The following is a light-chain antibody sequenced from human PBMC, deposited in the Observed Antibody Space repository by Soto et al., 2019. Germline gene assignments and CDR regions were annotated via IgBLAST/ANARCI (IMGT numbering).Light chain of an antibody. V-gene: IGKV3-15*01. CDR1: QSVSNN. CDR2: HAA. CDR3: QHYNEWPLT. Sequence: EIVMTQSPATLSVSPGERATLSCRASQSVSNNVAWYQQKPGQAPRLLIYHAATRATGIPARFSGSGSGTEVTLTISSLQSEDFAVYYCQHYNEWPLTFGGGTKVEIK. J-gene: IGKJ4*01.